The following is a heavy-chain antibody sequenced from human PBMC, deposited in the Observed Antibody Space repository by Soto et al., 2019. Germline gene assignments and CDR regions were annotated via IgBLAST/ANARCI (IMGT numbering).Heavy chain of an antibody. CDR1: GFIVSSNY. V-gene: IGHV3-66*01. Sequence: GESLKISCAASGFIVSSNYMSWVRQAPGKGLEWVSVIYSGGSTYYADSVKGRFIISRDDSKNTLFLQMNSLRAEDTAVYYCATAKLLLPWLFDYWGQGTLVTVSS. D-gene: IGHD2-15*01. CDR3: ATAKLLLPWLFDY. CDR2: IYSGGST. J-gene: IGHJ4*02.